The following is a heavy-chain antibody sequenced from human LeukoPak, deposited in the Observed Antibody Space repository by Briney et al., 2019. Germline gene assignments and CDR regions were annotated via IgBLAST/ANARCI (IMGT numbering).Heavy chain of an antibody. Sequence: PGGSLRLSCTASGLTFSDCYMSWIRQAPGKGLEWVANIKLDGGEKNYVDSVKGRFTISRDNTKNSLYLQMNSLRAEDTAVLYCARDQYDTWSRRGNFDSWGQGTLVIVSS. CDR3: ARDQYDTWSRRGNFDS. CDR1: GLTFSDCY. V-gene: IGHV3-7*03. J-gene: IGHJ4*02. D-gene: IGHD3-3*01. CDR2: IKLDGGEK.